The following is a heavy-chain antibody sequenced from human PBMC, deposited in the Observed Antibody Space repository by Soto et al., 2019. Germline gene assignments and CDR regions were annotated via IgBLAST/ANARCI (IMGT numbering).Heavy chain of an antibody. CDR2: IYPGDSDT. J-gene: IGHJ6*03. CDR1: GYSFTSYW. Sequence: GESLKISCKGSGYSFTSYWIGWVRQMPGKGLEWMGIIYPGDSDTRYSPSFQGQVTISADKSISTAYLQWSSLKASDTAMYYCARHVGGDPVAYYYMDVWGKGTTVTVSS. CDR3: ARHVGGDPVAYYYMDV. D-gene: IGHD6-19*01. V-gene: IGHV5-51*01.